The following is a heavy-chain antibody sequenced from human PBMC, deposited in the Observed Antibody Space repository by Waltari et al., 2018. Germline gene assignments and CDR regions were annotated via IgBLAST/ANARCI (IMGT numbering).Heavy chain of an antibody. CDR1: GGSISSSSYY. Sequence: QLQLQESGPGLVKPSETLSLTCTVSGGSISSSSYYWGWIRQPPGTGLEWIGSIYYSGSTYYNPSLKSRVTISVDTSKNQFSLKLSSVTAADTAVYYCARHVLIVFHYYYGSGSPFDYWGQGTLVTVSS. CDR3: ARHVLIVFHYYYGSGSPFDY. CDR2: IYYSGST. J-gene: IGHJ4*02. D-gene: IGHD3-10*01. V-gene: IGHV4-39*01.